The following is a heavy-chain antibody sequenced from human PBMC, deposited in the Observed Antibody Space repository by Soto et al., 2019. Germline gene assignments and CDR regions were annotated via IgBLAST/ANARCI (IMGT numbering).Heavy chain of an antibody. V-gene: IGHV3-11*05. J-gene: IGHJ4*02. Sequence: QVQLVESGGGLVKPGGSLRLSCVASGFTFSDHYMTWIRQAPGKGLEWLSYISTSSSYTNYADSVKGRFTISRDNAMNSVYLQMNSRRAEDTAVYYCARLRLTGYFDYWGQGTLVTVSS. CDR2: ISTSSSYT. CDR1: GFTFSDHY. CDR3: ARLRLTGYFDY.